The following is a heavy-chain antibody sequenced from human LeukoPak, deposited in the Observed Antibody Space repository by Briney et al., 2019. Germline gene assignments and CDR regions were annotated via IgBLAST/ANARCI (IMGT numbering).Heavy chain of an antibody. CDR1: GFTFSSFA. Sequence: GGSLRLSCATSGFTFSSFAMDWVRQAPGKGLEWVSRITNDGSGRGHADSVKGRFTISRDNAKNTLYLQMNSLRAEDTAVYYCARDYNGLGYWGQGTLVTVSS. CDR3: ARDYNGLGY. J-gene: IGHJ4*02. CDR2: ITNDGSGR. V-gene: IGHV3-74*01. D-gene: IGHD5-12*01.